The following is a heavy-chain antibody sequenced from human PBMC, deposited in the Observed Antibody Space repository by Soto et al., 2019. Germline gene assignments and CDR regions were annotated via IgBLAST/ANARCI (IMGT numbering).Heavy chain of an antibody. J-gene: IGHJ5*02. Sequence: QVQLQESGPGLVKASQTLSLVCTVSGGFVSSGIYYWSWIRQPPGKGLEWIGYIYYNGDTFYNPSLKSRVSLSLDMSKNQFSLKVNSVTAADTAVYYCARDHGDEGGWFDPWGQGTLVTVSS. V-gene: IGHV4-30-4*01. CDR3: ARDHGDEGGWFDP. CDR1: GGFVSSGIYY. CDR2: IYYNGDT. D-gene: IGHD4-17*01.